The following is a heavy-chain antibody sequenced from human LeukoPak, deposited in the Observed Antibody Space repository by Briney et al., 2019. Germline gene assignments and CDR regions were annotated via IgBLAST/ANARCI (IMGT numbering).Heavy chain of an antibody. CDR1: GDSITNNNFN. Sequence: SGTLSLTCLVSGDSITNNNFNWGWIRQSPGKGLQWIGSIHYSGDTQYSPSLERRLAISVDTSKSRLSLRLSSVTAADAAVYYCARLKRRIAVAANPFFYYYMDVWGKGTTVIVSS. V-gene: IGHV4-39*01. J-gene: IGHJ6*03. CDR3: ARLKRRIAVAANPFFYYYMDV. CDR2: IHYSGDT. D-gene: IGHD6-19*01.